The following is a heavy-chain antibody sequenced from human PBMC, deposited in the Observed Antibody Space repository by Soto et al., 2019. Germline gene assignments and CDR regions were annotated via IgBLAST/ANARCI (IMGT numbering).Heavy chain of an antibody. J-gene: IGHJ3*02. V-gene: IGHV3-48*03. CDR3: ARGSSSWYLDAFDI. Sequence: PVGSLRLSCAASGFTFSSYEMNWVRQAPGKGLEWVSYISSSGSTIYYADSVKGRFTISRDNAKNSLYLQMNSLRAEDTAVYYCARGSSSWYLDAFDIWGQGTMVTVSS. CDR2: ISSSGSTI. CDR1: GFTFSSYE. D-gene: IGHD6-13*01.